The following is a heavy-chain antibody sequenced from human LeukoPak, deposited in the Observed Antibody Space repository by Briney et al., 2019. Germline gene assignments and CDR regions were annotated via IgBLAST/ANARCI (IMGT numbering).Heavy chain of an antibody. Sequence: PSETLSLTCTVSGGSLSSSSYYWGWIRQPPGKGLEWIGSIYYTGPTYYNPSLRSRITISVDTSKNQFSLKLRFVTAADTAVYYCARLSNDYGDYAGYWYFDLWGRGTLVTVSS. J-gene: IGHJ2*01. CDR1: GGSLSSSSYY. CDR3: ARLSNDYGDYAGYWYFDL. D-gene: IGHD4-17*01. V-gene: IGHV4-39*01. CDR2: IYYTGPT.